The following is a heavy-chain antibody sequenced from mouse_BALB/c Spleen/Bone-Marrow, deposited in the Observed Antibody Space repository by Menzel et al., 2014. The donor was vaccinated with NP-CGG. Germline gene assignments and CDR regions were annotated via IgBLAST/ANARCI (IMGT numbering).Heavy chain of an antibody. Sequence: VKLQESGAELVKPGASVKLSCKVSGYTFTNYYVYWVKQRPGQGLEWIGEINPSNGVTNFNEKFMIKATLTVDSSSSTAYMHHSSLTSEDSAVYYCTRSVFYGYGAYFDVWGAGTTVTVSS. J-gene: IGHJ1*01. CDR1: GYTFTNYY. CDR3: TRSVFYGYGAYFDV. CDR2: INPSNGVT. D-gene: IGHD1-2*01. V-gene: IGHV1S81*02.